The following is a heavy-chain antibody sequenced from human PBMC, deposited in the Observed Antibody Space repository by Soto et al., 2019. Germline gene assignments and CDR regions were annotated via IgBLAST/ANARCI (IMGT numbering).Heavy chain of an antibody. Sequence: QVQLVQSGAEVKKPGSSVKVSCKASGGTFSSYAISWVRQAPGQGLEWMGGIIPIFGTANYAQKFQGRVTITADESTSTADMELSSLRSEDTAVYYCARGLTDYYYDSSGYYHDAFDIWGQGTMVTVSS. CDR3: ARGLTDYYYDSSGYYHDAFDI. CDR1: GGTFSSYA. J-gene: IGHJ3*02. D-gene: IGHD3-22*01. CDR2: IIPIFGTA. V-gene: IGHV1-69*01.